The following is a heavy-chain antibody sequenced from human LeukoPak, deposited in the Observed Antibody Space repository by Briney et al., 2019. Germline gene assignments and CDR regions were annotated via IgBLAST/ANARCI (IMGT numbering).Heavy chain of an antibody. CDR1: GYTFTSYD. V-gene: IGHV1-8*01. J-gene: IGHJ5*02. D-gene: IGHD5-12*01. CDR3: ARSRFVATGFDP. Sequence: ASVKVSCKASGYTFTSYDINWVRQATGQGLEWMGWMNPNSGNTGCAQKFQGRVTMTRNTSISTAYMELSSLRSEDTAVYYCARSRFVATGFDPWGQGTLVTVSS. CDR2: MNPNSGNT.